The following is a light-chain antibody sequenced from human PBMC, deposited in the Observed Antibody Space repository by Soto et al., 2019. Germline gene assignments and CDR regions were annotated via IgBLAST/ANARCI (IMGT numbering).Light chain of an antibody. V-gene: IGKV1-12*01. J-gene: IGKJ5*01. CDR3: QHADSFPLIT. CDR2: AAS. CDR1: QGIDSS. Sequence: ILLTQSPSSLSASVGDRVTITCRASQGIDSSFAWYQEKPGKAPKLLIYAASSLQSGVPSRFSGSGSGTDFTLTISSLQPEDFATYYCQHADSFPLITFGQGTRLEIK.